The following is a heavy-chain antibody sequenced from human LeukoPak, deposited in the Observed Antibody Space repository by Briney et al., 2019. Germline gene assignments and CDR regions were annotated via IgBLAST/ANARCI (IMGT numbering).Heavy chain of an antibody. V-gene: IGHV3-7*01. CDR1: GFTFSSYW. J-gene: IGHJ1*01. Sequence: PGGSLRLSCAASGFTFSSYWMSWVRQAPGKGLEWVADIREDGSEKYYVDSVKGRFTISRDNAKNTLYLQMNSLRAEDTAVYYCGTDWAVDIWGQGTLVTVSS. CDR3: GTDWAVDI. CDR2: IREDGSEK. D-gene: IGHD2-15*01.